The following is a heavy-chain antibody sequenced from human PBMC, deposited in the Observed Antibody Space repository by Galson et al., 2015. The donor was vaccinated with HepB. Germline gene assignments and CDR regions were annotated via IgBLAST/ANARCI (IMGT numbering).Heavy chain of an antibody. J-gene: IGHJ4*02. V-gene: IGHV3-23*01. CDR2: ISDIGAT. D-gene: IGHD3-16*01. CDR1: GFTSSNYA. CDR3: VKDTSYALDY. Sequence: SLRLSCAASGFTSSNYAMAWVRQAPGKGLEWVSAISDIGATYYADSVKGRFTISRDNSKNTVFLQMSTLRAEDTAVYYCVKDTSYALDYWGQGTLVTVSS.